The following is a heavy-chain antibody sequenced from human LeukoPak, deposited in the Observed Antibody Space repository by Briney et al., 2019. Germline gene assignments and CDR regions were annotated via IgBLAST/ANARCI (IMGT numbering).Heavy chain of an antibody. Sequence: GGSLRLSCAASGFTVSSNYMSWVRQAPGKGLEWVSVIYSGGSTYYADSVKGRFTISRDNSKNTLYLQMNSLRAEDTAVYYCAREQAESFNDYWGQGTLVTVSS. CDR2: IYSGGST. V-gene: IGHV3-66*01. CDR3: AREQAESFNDY. CDR1: GFTVSSNY. D-gene: IGHD1-26*01. J-gene: IGHJ4*02.